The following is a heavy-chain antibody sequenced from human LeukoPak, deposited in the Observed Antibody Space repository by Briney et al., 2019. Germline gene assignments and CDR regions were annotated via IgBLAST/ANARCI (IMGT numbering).Heavy chain of an antibody. J-gene: IGHJ4*02. Sequence: GGSLRLSCAASGFTFSSYWMSWVRQAPGKGLEWVSYIGTTSGAIYYADSVKGRFTISRDNSKNTLYLQVNSLRAEDTAVYYCAKGGKWDVTPFDYWGQGTLVTVSS. CDR3: AKGGKWDVTPFDY. V-gene: IGHV3-48*01. D-gene: IGHD1-26*01. CDR2: IGTTSGAI. CDR1: GFTFSSYW.